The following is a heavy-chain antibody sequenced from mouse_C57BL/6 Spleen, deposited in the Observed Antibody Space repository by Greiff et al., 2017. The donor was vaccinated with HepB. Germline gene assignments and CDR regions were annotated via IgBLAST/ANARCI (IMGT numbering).Heavy chain of an antibody. V-gene: IGHV1-81*01. Sequence: QVQLKESGAELARPGASVKLSCKASGYTFTSYGISWVKQRTGQGLEWIGEIYPRSGNTYYNEKFKGKATLTADKSSSTAYMELRSLTSEDSAVYFCAREGVTHAMDYWGQGTSVTVSS. D-gene: IGHD2-2*01. CDR3: AREGVTHAMDY. J-gene: IGHJ4*01. CDR1: GYTFTSYG. CDR2: IYPRSGNT.